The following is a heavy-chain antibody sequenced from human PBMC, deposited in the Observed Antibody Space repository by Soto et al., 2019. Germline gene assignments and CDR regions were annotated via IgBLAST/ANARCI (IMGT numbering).Heavy chain of an antibody. CDR3: ARALDYYDSSGTFDY. Sequence: DSVKVSCKASGYTFTGYYMHWVRQAPGQGLEWMGWINPNSGGTNYAQKFQGRVTMTRDTSISTAYMELSRLRSDDTAVYYCARALDYYDSSGTFDYCGQGTLVTVS. CDR2: INPNSGGT. CDR1: GYTFTGYY. D-gene: IGHD3-22*01. J-gene: IGHJ4*02. V-gene: IGHV1-2*02.